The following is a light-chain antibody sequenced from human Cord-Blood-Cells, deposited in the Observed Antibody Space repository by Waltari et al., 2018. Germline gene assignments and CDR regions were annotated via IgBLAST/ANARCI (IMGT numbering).Light chain of an antibody. Sequence: NFMLTQPHSVSESPGKTVTISCTRSRGSIARNYFQWYQQRPGSAPTTVIYEDNQRPSGVPDRFSGSIDSSSNSASLTISGLKTEDEADYYCQSYDSSNHWVFGGGTKLTVL. CDR1: RGSIARNY. V-gene: IGLV6-57*03. CDR2: EDN. CDR3: QSYDSSNHWV. J-gene: IGLJ3*02.